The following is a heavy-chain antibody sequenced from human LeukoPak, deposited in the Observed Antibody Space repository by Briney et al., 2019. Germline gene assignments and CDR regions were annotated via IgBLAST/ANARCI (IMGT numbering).Heavy chain of an antibody. CDR3: AKDLGFGEAQAQYLYYGMDV. CDR1: GFTFSNYA. CDR2: ISGSGGTT. D-gene: IGHD3-10*01. J-gene: IGHJ6*04. Sequence: GGSLRLSCAASGFTFSNYAMNWVRQAPGKGLEWVSGISGSGGTTFYADSVKGRFTISRDNSKNTVNLQMNSLRAEDTAVYYCAKDLGFGEAQAQYLYYGMDVWGEGTSVTVSS. V-gene: IGHV3-23*01.